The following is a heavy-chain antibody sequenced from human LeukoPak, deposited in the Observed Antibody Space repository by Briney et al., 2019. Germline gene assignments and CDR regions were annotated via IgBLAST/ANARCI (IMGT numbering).Heavy chain of an antibody. CDR3: ARRDIVVIVSASDY. CDR1: GFTFSDYV. Sequence: PAGRSLRLSCAASGFTFSDYVMIWVSQAPGKGLEWVSGITASGDRTYYADSVKGRFTMSRDNSKNTVFLQMNSLRVDDTAAYYCARRDIVVIVSASDYWGQGTLVTVSS. D-gene: IGHD2-2*01. J-gene: IGHJ4*02. V-gene: IGHV3-23*01. CDR2: ITASGDRT.